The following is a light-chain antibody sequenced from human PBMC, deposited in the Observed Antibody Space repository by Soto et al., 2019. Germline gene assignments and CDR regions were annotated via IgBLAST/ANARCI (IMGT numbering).Light chain of an antibody. J-gene: IGLJ1*01. CDR3: CSYAGSPFYV. CDR1: SSDVGGYNY. V-gene: IGLV2-11*01. Sequence: HSVLTQPLSVSGSPGQSVTISCTGTSSDVGGYNYVSWYQQHPGKAPKLIIYDVSKRPSGVPDRFSGSKAGNTASLTISGLQAEDEADYYCCSYAGSPFYVFGTGSKVTVL. CDR2: DVS.